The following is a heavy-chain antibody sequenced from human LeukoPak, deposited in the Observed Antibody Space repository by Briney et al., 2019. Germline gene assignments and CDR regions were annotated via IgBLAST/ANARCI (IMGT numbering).Heavy chain of an antibody. CDR2: ISAYNGNT. J-gene: IGHJ6*02. Sequence: GASVKVSCKASGYTFTSYGISWVRQAPGQGLEWMGWISAYNGNTNYAQKLQGRVTMTTDTSTSTAYMELRSLRSDDTAVYYCARGQSGTATFGYYGIDVWGQGTTVTVSS. CDR3: ARGQSGTATFGYYGIDV. D-gene: IGHD1-1*01. V-gene: IGHV1-18*01. CDR1: GYTFTSYG.